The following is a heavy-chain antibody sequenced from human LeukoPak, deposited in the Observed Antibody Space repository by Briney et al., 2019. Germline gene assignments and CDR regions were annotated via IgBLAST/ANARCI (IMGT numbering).Heavy chain of an antibody. J-gene: IGHJ4*02. V-gene: IGHV3-23*01. CDR1: GFTFSSYA. D-gene: IGHD3-22*01. CDR3: ARSPYPYSDSSGYYYHFDY. CDR2: ISGSGGST. Sequence: GGSLRLSCAASGFTFSSYAMSWVRQAPGKGLEWVSAISGSGGSTYYADSVKGRFTISRDNSKNTLYLQMNSLRAEDTAVYYCARSPYPYSDSSGYYYHFDYWGQGTLVTVSS.